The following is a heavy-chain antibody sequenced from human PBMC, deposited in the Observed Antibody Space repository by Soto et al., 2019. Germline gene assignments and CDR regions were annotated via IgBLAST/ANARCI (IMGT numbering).Heavy chain of an antibody. Sequence: QVQLVESGGGVVQPGRSLRLSCAASGFTFSSYGMHWVRQAPGKGLGWVAVISYDGSNKYYADSVKGRFTISRDNSKNTLYLQMNSLRAEDTAVYYCAKWHSSGYGYFDYWGQGTLVTVSS. D-gene: IGHD3-22*01. V-gene: IGHV3-30*18. CDR3: AKWHSSGYGYFDY. CDR2: ISYDGSNK. CDR1: GFTFSSYG. J-gene: IGHJ4*02.